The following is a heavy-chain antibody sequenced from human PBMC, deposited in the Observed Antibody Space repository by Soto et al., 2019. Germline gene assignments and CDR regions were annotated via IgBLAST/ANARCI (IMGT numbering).Heavy chain of an antibody. V-gene: IGHV3-23*01. J-gene: IGHJ4*02. CDR3: VKETVAAAYXETSPFDF. CDR2: IDGSGGDT. Sequence: EVQLLESGGGLVQPGGSLRLSCAASGFTFSSYAMGWVRQAPGTGLEWVSVIDGSGGDTSFADSVKGRFTXSRXXSKXXXXXXXXXXXXXXXXXXXCVKETVAAAYXETSPFDFWGQGTLVTVSS. CDR1: GFTFSSYA. D-gene: IGHD2-15*01.